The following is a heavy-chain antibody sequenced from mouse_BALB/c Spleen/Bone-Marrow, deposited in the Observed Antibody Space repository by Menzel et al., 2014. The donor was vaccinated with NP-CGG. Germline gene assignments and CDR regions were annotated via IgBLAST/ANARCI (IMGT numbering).Heavy chain of an antibody. Sequence: EVQLQQSGAELVKPGASVKLSCTASGFNIKDTYMHWVKQRPEQGLEWIGRIDPANGNTKYDPKFQGKATITADTSSNTAYLQLSSLTSEATAVYYCALYYDYDVGYWGQGTTLTVSS. CDR2: IDPANGNT. CDR3: ALYYDYDVGY. D-gene: IGHD2-4*01. V-gene: IGHV14-3*02. J-gene: IGHJ2*01. CDR1: GFNIKDTY.